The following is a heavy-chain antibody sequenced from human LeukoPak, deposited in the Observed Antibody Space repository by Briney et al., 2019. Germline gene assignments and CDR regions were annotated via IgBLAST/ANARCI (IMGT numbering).Heavy chain of an antibody. Sequence: ASVKVSCKASGYTFTTYGISWVRQAPRQGLEWMGWISPYSGDTNYAQGLWDSVTMTTDTSTDTAYMEMRSLRCDDTAVYFCAGDHGGNAVSDCFDYWGQGTLVTVSS. CDR1: GYTFTTYG. CDR3: AGDHGGNAVSDCFDY. CDR2: ISPYSGDT. V-gene: IGHV1-18*01. D-gene: IGHD4-23*01. J-gene: IGHJ4*02.